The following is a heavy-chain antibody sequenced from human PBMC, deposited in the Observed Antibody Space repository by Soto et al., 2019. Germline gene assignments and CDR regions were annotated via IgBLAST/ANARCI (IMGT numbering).Heavy chain of an antibody. Sequence: QVQLVQSGAEVKKPGASVKVSCKASGYTFSSYGISWVRQGPGQGLEWMGWISVYNGNKMYAQKFQGRVTMTTDTSTSTAYTELRSLRSDDTAVYYCARDCSGGSCSTAYWGQGTLVTVSS. CDR2: ISVYNGNK. CDR1: GYTFSSYG. CDR3: ARDCSGGSCSTAY. V-gene: IGHV1-18*01. D-gene: IGHD2-15*01. J-gene: IGHJ4*02.